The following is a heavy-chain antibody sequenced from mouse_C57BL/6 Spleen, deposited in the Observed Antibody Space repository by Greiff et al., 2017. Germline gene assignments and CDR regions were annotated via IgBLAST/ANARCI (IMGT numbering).Heavy chain of an antibody. CDR2: IYPGDGDT. J-gene: IGHJ1*03. CDR1: GYAFSSSW. Sequence: QVQLKESGPELVKPGASVKISCKASGYAFSSSWMNWVKQRPGKGLEWIGRIYPGDGDTNYNGKFKGKATLTADKSSSTAYMQLSSLTSEDSAVYFCAKVNWDDWYFEVWGTGTTVTVSS. V-gene: IGHV1-82*01. D-gene: IGHD4-1*01. CDR3: AKVNWDDWYFEV.